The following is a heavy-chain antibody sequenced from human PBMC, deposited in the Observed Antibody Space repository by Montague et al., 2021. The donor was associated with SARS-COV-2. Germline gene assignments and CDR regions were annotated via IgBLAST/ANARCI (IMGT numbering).Heavy chain of an antibody. D-gene: IGHD6-6*01. CDR3: ARDLNEYSSSGGFDY. J-gene: IGHJ4*02. V-gene: IGHV4-39*07. Sequence: NTYYNPSLKSRVTISVDTSKNQFSLKLSSVTDADTAVYDCARDLNEYSSSGGFDYWGQGTLVTVSA. CDR2: NT.